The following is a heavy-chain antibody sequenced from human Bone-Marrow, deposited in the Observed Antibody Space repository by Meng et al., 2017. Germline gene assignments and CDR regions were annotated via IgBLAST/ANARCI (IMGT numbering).Heavy chain of an antibody. CDR1: GFTFSSYW. V-gene: IGHV3-7*01. CDR2: IKQDGSEK. Sequence: GESLKISCAASGFTFSSYWMSWVRQAPGKGLEWVANIKQDGSEKYYVDSVKGRFTISRDNSKNTLYLQMNSLRAEDTAVYYCARDSDDYGGNLFDYWGQGTLVTVSS. D-gene: IGHD4-23*01. J-gene: IGHJ4*02. CDR3: ARDSDDYGGNLFDY.